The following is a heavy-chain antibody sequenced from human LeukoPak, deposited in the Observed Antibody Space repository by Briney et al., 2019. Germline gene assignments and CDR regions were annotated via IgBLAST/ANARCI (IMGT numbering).Heavy chain of an antibody. D-gene: IGHD3-22*01. CDR1: GGSISSSNW. CDR2: IYHSGST. CDR3: ARDYYDSSGYYPSRNYWYFDL. J-gene: IGHJ2*01. Sequence: PSGTLSLTCAVSGGSISSSNWWSWVRQPPGKGLEWIGEIYHSGSTNYNPSLKSRVTISVDKSKNQFSLKLSSVTAADTAVYCCARDYYDSSGYYPSRNYWYFDLWGRGTLVTVSS. V-gene: IGHV4-4*01.